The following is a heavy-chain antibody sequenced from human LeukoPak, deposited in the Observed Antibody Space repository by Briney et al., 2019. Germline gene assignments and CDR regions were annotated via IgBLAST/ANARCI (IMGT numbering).Heavy chain of an antibody. CDR3: ARGRGYDFWSGYYPEYYFDY. CDR1: GGSFSGYY. D-gene: IGHD3-3*01. J-gene: IGHJ4*02. V-gene: IGHV4-34*01. Sequence: PSETLSLTCAVYGGSFSGYYWTWIRQPPGKGLEWVGEINHSGSTHSNPSLKSRVTISVDTSKNQFSLNLNSVTAADTAMYYCARGRGYDFWSGYYPEYYFDYWGQGTLVTVSS. CDR2: INHSGST.